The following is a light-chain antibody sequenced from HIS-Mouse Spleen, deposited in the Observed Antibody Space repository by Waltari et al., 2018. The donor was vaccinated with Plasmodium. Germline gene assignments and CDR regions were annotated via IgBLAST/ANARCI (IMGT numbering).Light chain of an antibody. J-gene: IGLJ2*01. V-gene: IGLV2-23*01. CDR3: CSYAGSSTLG. CDR2: EGS. CDR1: SSDVGSYNL. Sequence: QSALPQPASGSGSPGQSITISCTGTSSDVGSYNLVSWYPQPPGKAPQLQIYEGSKRPSGVSNRFSGSKSGNTASLAISGLQAEDEADYYCCSYAGSSTLGFGGGTKLTVL.